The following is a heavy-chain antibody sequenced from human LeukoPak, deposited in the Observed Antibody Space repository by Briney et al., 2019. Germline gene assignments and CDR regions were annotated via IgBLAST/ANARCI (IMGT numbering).Heavy chain of an antibody. J-gene: IGHJ4*02. D-gene: IGHD1-1*01. CDR1: GGSISSGYF. CDR3: TREEGGTTVDY. Sequence: PSETLSLTCTVSGGSISSGYFWGWIRQPPGKWLEWIGSISHSGTTYYNPSLKSRITISQDTSKNQFSLKVNSVTAADTAAYYCTREEGGTTVDYWGQGTLVTVSS. CDR2: ISHSGTT. V-gene: IGHV4-38-2*02.